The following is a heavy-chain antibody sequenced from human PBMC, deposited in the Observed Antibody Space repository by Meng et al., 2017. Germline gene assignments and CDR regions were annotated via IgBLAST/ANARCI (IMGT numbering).Heavy chain of an antibody. CDR3: ARFLLGRRRVVDYFDY. Sequence: LSLTCSASGFTFSSYEMNLGRQAPGKGLEWVSYISSSGSTIYYADSVKGRFTISRDNAKNSLYLQMNSLGAEDTAVYYCARFLLGRRRVVDYFDYWGQGTLVTVSS. CDR1: GFTFSSYE. J-gene: IGHJ4*02. CDR2: ISSSGSTI. V-gene: IGHV3-48*03. D-gene: IGHD2-15*01.